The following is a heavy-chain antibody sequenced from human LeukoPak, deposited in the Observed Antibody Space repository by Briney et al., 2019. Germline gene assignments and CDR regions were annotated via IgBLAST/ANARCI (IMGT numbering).Heavy chain of an antibody. D-gene: IGHD3-10*01. CDR1: GFIFNSYG. Sequence: GGSLRLSCAASGFIFNSYGMHWVRQAPGKGLEWVAFIRYDGSNKYYADSVKGRFTISRDNSKNTLYLQMNSLRAEDTAVYYCARGGYYGSGNDFRFDPWGQGTLVTVSS. J-gene: IGHJ5*02. CDR3: ARGGYYGSGNDFRFDP. CDR2: IRYDGSNK. V-gene: IGHV3-30*02.